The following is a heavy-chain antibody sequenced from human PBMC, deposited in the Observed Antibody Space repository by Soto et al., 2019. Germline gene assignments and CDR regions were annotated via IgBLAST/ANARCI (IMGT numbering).Heavy chain of an antibody. J-gene: IGHJ4*02. Sequence: ASVKVSCKASGYTFTSYGISWVRQAPGQGLEWMGWISAYNGNTNYAQKLQGRVTMTTDTSTSTAYMELRSLRPDDTAVYYCARDTIEPRGGYFWFFDYWGQGSLVTVSS. CDR3: ARDTIEPRGGYFWFFDY. V-gene: IGHV1-18*01. D-gene: IGHD1-26*01. CDR1: GYTFTSYG. CDR2: ISAYNGNT.